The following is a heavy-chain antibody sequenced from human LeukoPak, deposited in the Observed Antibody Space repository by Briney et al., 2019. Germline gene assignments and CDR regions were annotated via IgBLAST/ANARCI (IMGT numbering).Heavy chain of an antibody. CDR1: GFTFSTYS. D-gene: IGHD3-10*02. Sequence: GGSLRLSCAASGFTFSTYSMNWVRQAPGKGLEWVSFISTSSSYIYYADSVKGRFTISRDNAKNSLYLQMNSLRAEDTAVYYCAELGITMIGGVWGKGTTVTISS. J-gene: IGHJ6*04. V-gene: IGHV3-21*01. CDR2: ISTSSSYI. CDR3: AELGITMIGGV.